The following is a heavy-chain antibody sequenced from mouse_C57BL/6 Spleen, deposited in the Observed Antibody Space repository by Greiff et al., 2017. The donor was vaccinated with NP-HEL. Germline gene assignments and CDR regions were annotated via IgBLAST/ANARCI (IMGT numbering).Heavy chain of an antibody. D-gene: IGHD1-1*01. J-gene: IGHJ3*01. CDR3: TRYYGSSWFAY. Sequence: QVQLKESGAELVRPGASVTLSCKASGYTFTDYEMHWVKQTPVHGLEWIGAIDPETGGTAYNQKFKGKAILTADKSSSTAYMELRSLTSEDSAVYYCTRYYGSSWFAYWGQGTLVTVSA. CDR2: IDPETGGT. CDR1: GYTFTDYE. V-gene: IGHV1-15*01.